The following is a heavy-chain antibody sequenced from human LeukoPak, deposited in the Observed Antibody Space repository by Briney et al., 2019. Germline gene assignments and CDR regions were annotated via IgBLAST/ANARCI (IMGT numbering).Heavy chain of an antibody. CDR3: AGIMITFGGVTFDY. Sequence: GGSLRLSCAASGFTVSSNYMSWVRQAPGKGLEWVSVIYSGGSTYYADSVKGRFTISRDNSKNTLYLQMNSMRAEDTAVYYCAGIMITFGGVTFDYWGQGTPVTVSS. CDR2: IYSGGST. V-gene: IGHV3-66*01. CDR1: GFTVSSNY. J-gene: IGHJ4*02. D-gene: IGHD3-16*01.